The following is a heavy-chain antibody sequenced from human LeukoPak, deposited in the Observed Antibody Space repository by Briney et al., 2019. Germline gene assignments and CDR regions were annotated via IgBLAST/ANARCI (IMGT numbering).Heavy chain of an antibody. V-gene: IGHV4-39*07. D-gene: IGHD6-13*01. CDR1: GVSISSSNSY. CDR3: ARDSGGSSSWYGVSYYYYYMDV. CDR2: IYYSGNT. J-gene: IGHJ6*03. Sequence: SETLSLTCTVPGVSISSSNSYWGWIRQSPGKGLEWIGSIYYSGNTYYNASLKSQVSISIDTSKNQFSLKLSSVTAADTAVYYCARDSGGSSSWYGVSYYYYYMDVWGKGTTVTISS.